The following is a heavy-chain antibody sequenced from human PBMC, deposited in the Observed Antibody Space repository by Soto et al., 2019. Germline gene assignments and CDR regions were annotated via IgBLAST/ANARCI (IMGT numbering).Heavy chain of an antibody. D-gene: IGHD3-22*01. CDR2: ISSSGSTI. V-gene: IGHV3-48*03. CDR1: GFTFSSYE. CDR3: ASDDGGYYDSPYAIDI. Sequence: GSLRLSCASSGFTFSSYEMNWVRQAPGKGLEWVSYISSSGSTIYYADSVKGRFTISRDNAKNSLYLQMSSLSAEDTAVYYCASDDGGYYDSPYAIDIWGQGTMVTVSS. J-gene: IGHJ3*02.